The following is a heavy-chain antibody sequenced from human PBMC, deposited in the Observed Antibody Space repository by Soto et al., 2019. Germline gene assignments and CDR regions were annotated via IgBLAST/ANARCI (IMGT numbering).Heavy chain of an antibody. CDR2: INHSGST. V-gene: IGHV4-34*01. CDR3: ARGGWFDP. Sequence: QVQLQQWGAGLLKPSETLSLTCAVYGGSFSGYYWSWIRQPPGKGLEGIGEINHSGSTNYNPSLKSRVTISVDTSKNQFSLKLSSVTAADTAVYYCARGGWFDPWGQGTLVTVSS. CDR1: GGSFSGYY. J-gene: IGHJ5*02.